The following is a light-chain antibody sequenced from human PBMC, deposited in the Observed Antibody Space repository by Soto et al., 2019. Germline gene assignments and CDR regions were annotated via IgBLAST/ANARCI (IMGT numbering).Light chain of an antibody. CDR2: GAS. CDR1: QSVDIN. Sequence: PGERVTLSCRASQSVDINLAWYQQKPGQAPRLLIYGASTRATDMSGTFSGRGSGTEFTLTISNVRPEDFAVYYCQQYRSWPRTFGQGTKGISN. V-gene: IGKV3-15*01. J-gene: IGKJ1*01. CDR3: QQYRSWPRT.